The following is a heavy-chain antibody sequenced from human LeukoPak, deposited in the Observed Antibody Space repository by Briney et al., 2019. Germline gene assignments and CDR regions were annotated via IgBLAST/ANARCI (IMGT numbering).Heavy chain of an antibody. Sequence: SETLSLTCAVYGGSFSGYYWSWIRQPPGKGLEWIGEINHSGSTNYNPSLKSRVTISVDTSKNQFSLKLSSVTAADTAVYYCARDGLYGGATFSFDYWGQGTLVTVSS. D-gene: IGHD1-26*01. J-gene: IGHJ4*02. CDR1: GGSFSGYY. CDR2: INHSGST. V-gene: IGHV4-34*01. CDR3: ARDGLYGGATFSFDY.